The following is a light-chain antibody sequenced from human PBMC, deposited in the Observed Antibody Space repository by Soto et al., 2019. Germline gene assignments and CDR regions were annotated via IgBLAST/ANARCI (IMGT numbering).Light chain of an antibody. Sequence: QSALTQPASVSGSPGQSITISCTGTSSDVGGYNYVSWYQQHPGKAPKLMIYDVTTRPSGVSNRCSGYKSGATASLTISGLQAEDEADYSCSSYTTSSTLYVVFGGGTELTV. V-gene: IGLV2-14*01. CDR2: DVT. J-gene: IGLJ2*01. CDR1: SSDVGGYNY. CDR3: SSYTTSSTLYVV.